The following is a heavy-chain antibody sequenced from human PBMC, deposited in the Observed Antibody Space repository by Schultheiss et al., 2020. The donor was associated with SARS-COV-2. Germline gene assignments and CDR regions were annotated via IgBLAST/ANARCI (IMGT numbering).Heavy chain of an antibody. V-gene: IGHV1-2*02. J-gene: IGHJ3*02. Sequence: ASVKVSCKASGYTFTGYYMHWVRQAPGQGLEWMGWINPNSGGTNYAQKFQGRVTMTRDTSISTAYMELSRLRSDDTAVYYCATNPRDYYDSSGYVQRLAAFDIWGQGTMVTVSS. CDR1: GYTFTGYY. CDR2: INPNSGGT. D-gene: IGHD3-22*01. CDR3: ATNPRDYYDSSGYVQRLAAFDI.